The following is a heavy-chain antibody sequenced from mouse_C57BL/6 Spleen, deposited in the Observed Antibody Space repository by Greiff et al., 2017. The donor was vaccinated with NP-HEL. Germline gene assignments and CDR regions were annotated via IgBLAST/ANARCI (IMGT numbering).Heavy chain of an antibody. CDR3: ARVDSYYYGSSYPHCYFDV. CDR1: GYSITSGYY. V-gene: IGHV3-6*01. J-gene: IGHJ1*03. Sequence: EVQLVESGPGLVKPSQSLSLTCSVTGYSITSGYYWNWIRQFPGNKLEWMGYISYDGSNNYNPSLKNRISITRDTSKNQFFLKLNSVTTEDTATYYCARVDSYYYGSSYPHCYFDVWGTGTTVTVSS. CDR2: ISYDGSN. D-gene: IGHD1-1*01.